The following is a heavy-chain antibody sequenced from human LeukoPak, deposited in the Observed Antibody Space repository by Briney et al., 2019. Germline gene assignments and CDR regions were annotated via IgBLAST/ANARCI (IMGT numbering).Heavy chain of an antibody. CDR3: AGEYSHGSNPSDY. V-gene: IGHV3-7*03. Sequence: GGSLRLPCAASGFTFSSYWMSWVRQAPGKGLEWVANIKQDGSEKYYVDSVKGRFTISRDNAKNSLYLQMNSLRAEDTAVYYCAGEYSHGSNPSDYWGQGTLVTVSS. J-gene: IGHJ4*02. CDR2: IKQDGSEK. D-gene: IGHD4-23*01. CDR1: GFTFSSYW.